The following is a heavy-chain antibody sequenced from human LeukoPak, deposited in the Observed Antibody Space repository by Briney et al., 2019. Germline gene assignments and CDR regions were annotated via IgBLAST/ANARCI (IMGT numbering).Heavy chain of an antibody. CDR1: GGSISSGGYS. V-gene: IGHV4-30-2*01. Sequence: SQTLSLTCAVSGGSISSGGYSWSWIRQPPGKGLEWIGYIYHSGSTYYNPSLKSRVTISVDRSKNQFSLKLSSVTAADTAVYYCARGMASGWSHYFDYWGQGTLVTVSS. D-gene: IGHD6-19*01. CDR3: ARGMASGWSHYFDY. CDR2: IYHSGST. J-gene: IGHJ4*02.